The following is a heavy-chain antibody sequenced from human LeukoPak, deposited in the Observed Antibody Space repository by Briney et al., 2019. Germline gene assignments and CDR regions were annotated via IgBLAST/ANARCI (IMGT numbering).Heavy chain of an antibody. D-gene: IGHD3-22*01. V-gene: IGHV1-69*04. Sequence: SVKVSCKASGYTFTSYGISWVRQAPGQGLEWMGRIIPILGIANYAQKFQGRVTITADKSTSTAYMELSSLRSEDTAVYYCARAAHDSSGPGDYWGQGTLVTVSS. CDR3: ARAAHDSSGPGDY. CDR1: GYTFTSYG. CDR2: IIPILGIA. J-gene: IGHJ4*02.